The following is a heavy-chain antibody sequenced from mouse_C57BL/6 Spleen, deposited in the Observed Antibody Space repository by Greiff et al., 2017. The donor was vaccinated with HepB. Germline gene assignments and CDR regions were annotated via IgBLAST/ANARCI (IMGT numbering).Heavy chain of an antibody. J-gene: IGHJ1*03. CDR1: GYTFTDYN. CDR3: ATDGYYLYFDV. Sequence: EVQLQQSGPELVKPGASVKMSCKASGYTFTDYNMHWVKQSHGKSLEWIGYINPNNGGTSYNQKFKGKATLTVNKSSSTAYMELRSLTSEDSAVYYCATDGYYLYFDVWGTGTTVTVSS. V-gene: IGHV1-22*01. D-gene: IGHD2-3*01. CDR2: INPNNGGT.